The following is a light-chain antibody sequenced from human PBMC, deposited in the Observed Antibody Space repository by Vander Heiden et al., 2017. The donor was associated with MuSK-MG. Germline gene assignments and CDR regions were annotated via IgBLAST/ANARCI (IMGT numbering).Light chain of an antibody. Sequence: SSELTQDPAVSVALGQTVRITCQGDSLRSYYASWYQQKPGQAPVRVIYGKNNRPSGIPDRFSGSSSGNTASLTITGAQAEDEADYYCNSRDSSGNHSFGTGTKVTVL. V-gene: IGLV3-19*01. CDR2: GKN. J-gene: IGLJ1*01. CDR3: NSRDSSGNHS. CDR1: SLRSYY.